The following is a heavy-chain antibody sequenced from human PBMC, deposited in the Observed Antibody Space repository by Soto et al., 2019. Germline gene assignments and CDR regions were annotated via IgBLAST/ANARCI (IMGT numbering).Heavy chain of an antibody. D-gene: IGHD2-21*01. CDR1: VGSVSSGTFY. CDR2: IYYSGST. V-gene: IGHV4-61*01. CDR3: ARVDGRCSYFAL. Sequence: QVQLQESGPGLVKPSETLSLTCSVSVGSVSSGTFYWGWIRQSPRKGLEWIAYIYYSGSTNYNHSLKSRVTTSLDTPKNQVALQLRSALAAYTAVDYCARVDGRCSYFALWRRGTLVTVSS. J-gene: IGHJ2*01.